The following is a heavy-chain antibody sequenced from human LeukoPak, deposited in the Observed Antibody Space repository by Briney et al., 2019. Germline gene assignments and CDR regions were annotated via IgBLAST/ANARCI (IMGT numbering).Heavy chain of an antibody. Sequence: GGSLRLTCAASEFTVNSNYMSWVRLAPGKGLEWLSVIYTGGNTFYADSVRGRFTISRDNSKNTVYLQMNSLRAEDTAVYYCARSIASGYSFDYWGQGTLVSVSS. CDR1: EFTVNSNY. CDR3: ARSIASGYSFDY. V-gene: IGHV3-66*01. J-gene: IGHJ4*02. CDR2: IYTGGNT. D-gene: IGHD3-10*01.